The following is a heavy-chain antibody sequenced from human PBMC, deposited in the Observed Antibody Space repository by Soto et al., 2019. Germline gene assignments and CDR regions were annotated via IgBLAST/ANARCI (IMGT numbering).Heavy chain of an antibody. J-gene: IGHJ5*02. CDR3: ARYCSSTSCFSSRWFDP. D-gene: IGHD2-2*01. Sequence: SETLSLTCTVSGGSISSYYWSWIRQPPGKGLEWIGYIYYSGSTNYNPSLKSRVTISVDTSKNQSSLKLSSVTAADTAVYYCARYCSSTSCFSSRWFDPWGQGTLVTVSS. CDR2: IYYSGST. V-gene: IGHV4-59*08. CDR1: GGSISSYY.